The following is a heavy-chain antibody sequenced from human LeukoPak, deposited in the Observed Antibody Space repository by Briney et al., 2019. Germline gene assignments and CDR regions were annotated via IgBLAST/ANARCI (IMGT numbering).Heavy chain of an antibody. CDR1: GYSFTSYW. CDR2: IYPGDSDT. V-gene: IGHV5-51*01. D-gene: IGHD2-2*01. J-gene: IGHJ6*02. Sequence: GKSPKISCKGSGYSFTSYWIGWVRQMPGKGLEWMGIIYPGDSDTRYSPSFQGQVTISADKSISTAYLQWSSLKASDTAMYYCARHLGYCSSTSCPGYYYGVDVWGQGTTVTVSS. CDR3: ARHLGYCSSTSCPGYYYGVDV.